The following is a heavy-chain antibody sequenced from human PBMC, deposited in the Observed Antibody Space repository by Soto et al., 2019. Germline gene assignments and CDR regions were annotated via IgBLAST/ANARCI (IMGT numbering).Heavy chain of an antibody. CDR3: ARDDCSGGSCYPGVRAFDI. D-gene: IGHD2-15*01. Sequence: ASVKVSCKASGGTFSSYTISWVRQAPGQGLEWMGRIIPILGIANYAQKFQGRVTITADKSTSTAYMELSSLRSEDTAVYYCARDDCSGGSCYPGVRAFDIWGQGTMVTVSS. CDR2: IIPILGIA. V-gene: IGHV1-69*04. J-gene: IGHJ3*02. CDR1: GGTFSSYT.